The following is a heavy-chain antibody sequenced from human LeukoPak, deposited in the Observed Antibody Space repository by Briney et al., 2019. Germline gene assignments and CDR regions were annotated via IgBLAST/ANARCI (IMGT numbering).Heavy chain of an antibody. CDR2: ISGSGGST. Sequence: GGSLRLSCAASGFTFSSYAMSWVRQAPGKGLEWVSAISGSGGSTYYADSVKGRFTISRDNSKNTLYLQMNSLRAEDMAVYYCASLSMVRGYYYYGMDVWGQGTTVTVSS. CDR1: GFTFSSYA. J-gene: IGHJ6*02. V-gene: IGHV3-23*01. CDR3: ASLSMVRGYYYYGMDV. D-gene: IGHD3-10*01.